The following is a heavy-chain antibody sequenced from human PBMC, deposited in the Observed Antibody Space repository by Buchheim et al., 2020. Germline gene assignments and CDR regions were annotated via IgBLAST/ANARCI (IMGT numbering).Heavy chain of an antibody. CDR1: GGSISSYY. J-gene: IGHJ6*03. V-gene: IGHV4-59*01. D-gene: IGHD4-17*01. Sequence: QVQLQESGPGLVKPSETLSLTCTVSGGSISSYYWSWIRQPPGKGLEWIGYIYYSGSTNYNPSLKSRVTISVDTSKNQISLKLSSVTAADTAVYYCARLGDGEHDYYYYYMDVWGKGTT. CDR3: ARLGDGEHDYYYYYMDV. CDR2: IYYSGST.